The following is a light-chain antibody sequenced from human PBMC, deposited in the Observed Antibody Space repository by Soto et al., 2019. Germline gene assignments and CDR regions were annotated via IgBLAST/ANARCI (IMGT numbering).Light chain of an antibody. J-gene: IGLJ1*01. CDR3: SSYAGSYGV. CDR2: EVS. Sequence: QSVLAQPPSASGSPGQSVTISCTGTSSDVGGYNYVSWYQQHPGKAPKLMIYEVSKRPSGVPDRFSGSKSGNTASLTVSGLQAEDEADYYCSSYAGSYGVFGTGTRSPS. V-gene: IGLV2-8*01. CDR1: SSDVGGYNY.